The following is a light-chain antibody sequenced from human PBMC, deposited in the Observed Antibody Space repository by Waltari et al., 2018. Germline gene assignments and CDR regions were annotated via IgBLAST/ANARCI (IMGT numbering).Light chain of an antibody. CDR2: GAS. V-gene: IGKV3-20*01. Sequence: EIVLTHSPGTLSLSPGAIATLSCRASQSVSSSYLAWYQQKPGQAPRLLIYGASSRATGIPDRFSGSGSGTDFTLTISRLEPEDFAVYYCQQYGSSSYTFGQGTKLEIK. CDR3: QQYGSSSYT. J-gene: IGKJ2*01. CDR1: QSVSSSY.